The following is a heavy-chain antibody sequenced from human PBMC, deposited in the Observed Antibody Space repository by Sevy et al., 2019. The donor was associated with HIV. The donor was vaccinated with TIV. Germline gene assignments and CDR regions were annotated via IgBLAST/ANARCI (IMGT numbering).Heavy chain of an antibody. V-gene: IGHV3-23*01. D-gene: IGHD1-1*01. CDR1: GFSLSTDA. CDR3: AKVNTTGWSSDDAFDI. J-gene: IGHJ3*02. CDR2: MSSSGGSR. Sequence: GGSLRLSCVVSGFSLSTDAMSWVLQAPGKGLEWVSSMSSSGGSRYYVDSVKGRFTISRDISKNTLYLQMNTLRDDDTAIYYCAKVNTTGWSSDDAFDIWGQGTMVTVSS.